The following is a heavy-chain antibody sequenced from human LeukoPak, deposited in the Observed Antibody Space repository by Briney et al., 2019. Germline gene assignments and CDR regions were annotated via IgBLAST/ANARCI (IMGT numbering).Heavy chain of an antibody. Sequence: GGSLRLSCAASGFTFSTYWMHWVRQAPGKGLVWVSRINSDGSSTSYADSVKGRFTISRDNAKNTLYLQMNSLRAEDTAVYYCALPPTPYYYYGMDVWGQGTTVTVSS. D-gene: IGHD2-15*01. V-gene: IGHV3-74*01. CDR2: INSDGSST. CDR1: GFTFSTYW. CDR3: ALPPTPYYYYGMDV. J-gene: IGHJ6*02.